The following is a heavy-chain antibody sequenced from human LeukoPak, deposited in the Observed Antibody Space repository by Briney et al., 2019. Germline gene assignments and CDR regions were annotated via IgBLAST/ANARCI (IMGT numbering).Heavy chain of an antibody. CDR2: IYYSGST. V-gene: IGHV4-39*02. Sequence: SETLSLTCTVSGGSISSSSYYWGWIRQPPGKGLEWIGSIYYSGSTYYNPSLKSRVTISVDTSRNQFSLKLSSVTAADTAVYYCARDSGRWLQGSNWGQGTLVTVSS. D-gene: IGHD3-10*01. CDR3: ARDSGRWLQGSN. CDR1: GGSISSSSYY. J-gene: IGHJ4*02.